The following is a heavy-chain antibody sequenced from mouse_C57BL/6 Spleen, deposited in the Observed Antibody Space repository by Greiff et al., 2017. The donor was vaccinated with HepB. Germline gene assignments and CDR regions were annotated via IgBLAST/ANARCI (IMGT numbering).Heavy chain of an antibody. CDR2: IYPGDGDT. CDR3: ARTVVAEGYYFDY. D-gene: IGHD1-1*01. CDR1: GYAFSSSW. Sequence: QVQLKESGPELVKPGASVKISCKASGYAFSSSWMNWVKQRPGKGLEWIGRIYPGDGDTNYNGKFKGKATLTADKSSSTAYMQLSSLTSEDSAVYFCARTVVAEGYYFDYWGQGTTLTVSS. J-gene: IGHJ2*01. V-gene: IGHV1-82*01.